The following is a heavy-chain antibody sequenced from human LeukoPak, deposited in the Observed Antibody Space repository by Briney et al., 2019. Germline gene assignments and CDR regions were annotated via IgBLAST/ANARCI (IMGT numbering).Heavy chain of an antibody. J-gene: IGHJ4*02. CDR3: ARQSNHYASSGYDYYFDY. V-gene: IGHV4-39*01. CDR1: GGPISSNSYY. CDR2: IYYSGST. Sequence: PSETLSLTCTVSGGPISSNSYYWGWIRQPPGKGLEWIGNIYYSGSTFYNPSLKSRVTISVDTSKNQFSLKLSSVTAADTAVYYCARQSNHYASSGYDYYFDYWGQGTLVTVSS. D-gene: IGHD3-22*01.